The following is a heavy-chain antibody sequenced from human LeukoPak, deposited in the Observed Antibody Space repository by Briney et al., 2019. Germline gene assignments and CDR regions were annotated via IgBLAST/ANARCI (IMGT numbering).Heavy chain of an antibody. CDR3: AKRHSSSWYF. Sequence: GGSLRLSCAASAFTFSSYGMSWVRQAPGKGLEWVSLISSSSSYIYYADSMKGRFTISRDNAKNSLYLQMNSLRAEDTAVYYCAKRHSSSWYFWGQGTLVTVSS. V-gene: IGHV3-21*04. D-gene: IGHD6-13*01. CDR2: ISSSSSYI. J-gene: IGHJ4*02. CDR1: AFTFSSYG.